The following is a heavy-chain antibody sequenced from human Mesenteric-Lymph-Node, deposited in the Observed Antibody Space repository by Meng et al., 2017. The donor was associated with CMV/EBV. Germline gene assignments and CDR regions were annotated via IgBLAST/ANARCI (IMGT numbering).Heavy chain of an antibody. J-gene: IGHJ6*02. V-gene: IGHV3-7*01. D-gene: IGHD2-2*01. Sequence: GGSLRLSCAASGFTFSSYCMSWVRQAPVKGLEWVANINQDGSEKYYVDSVKGRFTISRDNAKNSLYLQMNSLRDEDTAVYYCARDWDIVVEPTARYYYYGMDVWGQGTTVTVSS. CDR3: ARDWDIVVEPTARYYYYGMDV. CDR2: INQDGSEK. CDR1: GFTFSSYC.